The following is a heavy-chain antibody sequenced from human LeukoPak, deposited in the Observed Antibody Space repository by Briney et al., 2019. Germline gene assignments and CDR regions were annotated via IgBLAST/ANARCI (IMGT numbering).Heavy chain of an antibody. Sequence: PSETLSLTCTVSGGSISSSSYYWGWIRQPPGKGLEWIGSIYYSGSTYYNPSLKSRVTISVDTSKNLFSLKLSSVTAADTAVYYCARHDRRGYCSSTSCHRRYYFDYWGQGTLVTVSS. CDR3: ARHDRRGYCSSTSCHRRYYFDY. J-gene: IGHJ4*02. D-gene: IGHD2-2*01. CDR2: IYYSGST. CDR1: GGSISSSSYY. V-gene: IGHV4-39*01.